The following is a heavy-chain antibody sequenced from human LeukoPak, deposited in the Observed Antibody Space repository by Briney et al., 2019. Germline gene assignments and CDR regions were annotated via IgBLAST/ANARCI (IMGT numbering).Heavy chain of an antibody. CDR3: VRNSGELGA. J-gene: IGHJ5*02. V-gene: IGHV3-53*01. CDR2: IYSGGST. Sequence: GGSLRLSCAASGFTVSNNYMSWVRRAAGKGLEWVALIYSGGSTYYADSVKGRFTISRDNSKNTLHLQMNCLRAEDTAVYYCVRNSGELGAWGQGTLVTVSS. CDR1: GFTVSNNY. D-gene: IGHD2-21*01.